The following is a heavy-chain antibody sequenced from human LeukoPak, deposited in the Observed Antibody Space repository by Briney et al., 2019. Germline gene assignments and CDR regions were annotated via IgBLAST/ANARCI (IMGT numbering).Heavy chain of an antibody. CDR2: INTNTGSP. D-gene: IGHD3-3*01. Sequence: ASVKVSCKASGYTFTSYGINWVRQAPGQGLEWMGWINTNTGSPTYAQGFTGRFVFSLDTSVSTAYLQISSLKAEDTAVYYCARRVYDSGYYYMDVWGKGTTVTVSS. J-gene: IGHJ6*03. CDR1: GYTFTSYG. CDR3: ARRVYDSGYYYMDV. V-gene: IGHV7-4-1*02.